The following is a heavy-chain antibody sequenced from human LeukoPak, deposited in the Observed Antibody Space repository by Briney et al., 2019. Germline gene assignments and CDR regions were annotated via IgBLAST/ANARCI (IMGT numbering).Heavy chain of an antibody. D-gene: IGHD6-13*01. Sequence: GGSLRLSCAASGFPFNAYWMTWVRQAPGKELEWVANIRQDGDTKYYVDSVKGRFTISRDNAMNSLYLQMNSLRAEDTAIYYCARSRPYGTTWYGRSDFWGQGTLVTVSS. CDR2: IRQDGDTK. CDR1: GFPFNAYW. J-gene: IGHJ4*02. V-gene: IGHV3-7*03. CDR3: ARSRPYGTTWYGRSDF.